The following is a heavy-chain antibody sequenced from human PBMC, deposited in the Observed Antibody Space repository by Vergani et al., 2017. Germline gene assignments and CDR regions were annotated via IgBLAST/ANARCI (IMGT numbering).Heavy chain of an antibody. D-gene: IGHD6-13*01. V-gene: IGHV1-69*13. J-gene: IGHJ4*02. CDR3: ATLATAESN. CDR1: GGTFSSYD. CDR2: VTPVFRTS. Sequence: QVQLVQSGAEVKKPGSSVKVSCKASGGTFSSYDISWVRQAPGQGLEWLGGVTPVFRTSNYAQKFQGRVTITADESTSTAYMELSSIRSEDTAVYFCATLATAESNWGQGTLVTVSS.